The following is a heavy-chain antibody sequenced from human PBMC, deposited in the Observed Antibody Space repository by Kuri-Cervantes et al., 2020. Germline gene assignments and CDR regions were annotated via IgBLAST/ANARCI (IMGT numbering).Heavy chain of an antibody. Sequence: GGSLRLSCAASGYTFTSYAMNWVRQAPGQGLEWMGWINTNTGNPTYAQGFTGRFVFSLDTSVSTAYLQISSLKAEDTAVYYCARANWPTPGRPANWFDPWGQGTLVTVSS. CDR2: INTNTGNP. CDR1: GYTFTSYA. D-gene: IGHD7-27*01. CDR3: ARANWPTPGRPANWFDP. J-gene: IGHJ5*02. V-gene: IGHV7-4-1*02.